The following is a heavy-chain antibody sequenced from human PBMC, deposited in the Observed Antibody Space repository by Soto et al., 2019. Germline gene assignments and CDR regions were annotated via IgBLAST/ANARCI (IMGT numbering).Heavy chain of an antibody. V-gene: IGHV3-30-3*01. D-gene: IGHD5-12*01. CDR3: ARVATVVTREFDY. J-gene: IGHJ4*02. CDR2: ISYDGSNE. Sequence: QVQLVESGGGVVQPGRSLRLSCAASGFTFSSYVMHWVRQAPGKGLEWVAVISYDGSNEYYEDSVKGRFTISRDNSKNTLYLQMNSLRAEDTAVYYCARVATVVTREFDYWGQGTLVTVSS. CDR1: GFTFSSYV.